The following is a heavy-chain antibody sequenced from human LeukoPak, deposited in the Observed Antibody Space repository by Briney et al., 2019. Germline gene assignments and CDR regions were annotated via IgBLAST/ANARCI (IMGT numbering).Heavy chain of an antibody. V-gene: IGHV4-59*08. CDR3: ASRSGWYFYYFDY. CDR2: IYYSGST. Sequence: PSETLSLTCTVSGDSINTHYWSWIRQPPGKGLEWIGYIYYSGSTNYNPSLKSRVTISIDTSKNQFSLMLSSVTAADTAVYYCASRSGWYFYYFDYWGQGTLVTVSS. J-gene: IGHJ4*02. CDR1: GDSINTHY. D-gene: IGHD6-19*01.